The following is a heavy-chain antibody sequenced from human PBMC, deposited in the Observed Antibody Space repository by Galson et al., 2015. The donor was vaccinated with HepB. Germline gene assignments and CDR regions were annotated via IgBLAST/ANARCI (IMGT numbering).Heavy chain of an antibody. CDR1: GYTFTSYG. D-gene: IGHD3-9*01. J-gene: IGHJ4*02. Sequence: SVKVSCKASGYTFTSYGISWVRQAPGQGLEWMGWISAHNGNTNYAQKLQGRVTMTTDTSTSTAYMELRSLRSDDTAVYYCARDLNDILTGYYSNWGQGTLVTVSS. CDR2: ISAHNGNT. V-gene: IGHV1-18*01. CDR3: ARDLNDILTGYYSN.